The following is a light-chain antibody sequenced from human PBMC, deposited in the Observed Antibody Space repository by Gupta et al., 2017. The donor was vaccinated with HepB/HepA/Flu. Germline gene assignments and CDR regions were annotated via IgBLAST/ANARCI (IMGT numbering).Light chain of an antibody. CDR2: SNN. CDR1: SSNIGSNP. Sequence: QSVLTQPPSAFGTPGQWVTISFSGSSSNIGSNPVNWYHQLPGTAPKLLIYSNNQRPSGVPDRFSGSKSGTSASLAISGLQSEDEADYYCAAWDDSLNGPVFGGGTKLTVL. CDR3: AAWDDSLNGPV. J-gene: IGLJ2*01. V-gene: IGLV1-44*01.